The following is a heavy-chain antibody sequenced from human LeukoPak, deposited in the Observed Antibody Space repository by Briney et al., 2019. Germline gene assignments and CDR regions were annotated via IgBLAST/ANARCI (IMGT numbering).Heavy chain of an antibody. CDR1: GFTFDDYA. J-gene: IGHJ4*02. CDR3: AKDSCSSTSCYVEY. CDR2: ISGDGGST. V-gene: IGHV3-43*02. D-gene: IGHD2-2*01. Sequence: GGSLRLSCAASGFTFDDYAMHWVRQAPGKGLEWVSLISGDGGSTYYADSVKGRFTVSRDNSKNSLYVQMNSLRTGDTALYYCAKDSCSSTSCYVEYWGQGTLVTVSS.